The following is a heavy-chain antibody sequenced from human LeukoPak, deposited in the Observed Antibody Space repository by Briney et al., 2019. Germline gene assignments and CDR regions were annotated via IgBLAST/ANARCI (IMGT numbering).Heavy chain of an antibody. CDR1: GGSISSHY. V-gene: IGHV4-4*09. D-gene: IGHD4-23*01. CDR3: ARSDYGGNQYYFDY. J-gene: IGHJ4*02. CDR2: IYTSGST. Sequence: SETLSLTSTVSGGSISSHYWSWIRQPPGKGLEWIGYIYTSGSTNYNPSLKSRVTISVDTSKNQFSLKLSSVTAADTAVYYCARSDYGGNQYYFDYWGQGTLVTVSS.